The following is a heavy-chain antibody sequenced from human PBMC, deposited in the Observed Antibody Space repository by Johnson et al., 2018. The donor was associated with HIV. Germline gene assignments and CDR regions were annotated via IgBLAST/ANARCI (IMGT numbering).Heavy chain of an antibody. V-gene: IGHV3-30*02. CDR1: GFSFGDYG. J-gene: IGHJ3*02. Sequence: QVQLVESGGGLVQPGRSLRLSCTASGFSFGDYGMSWFRQAPVKGLEWVAFIRYDGSNEYYGDSVKGRFTISRDNAKNTVYLQMNSLRVEDTAVYYCAKYMTAYYNFWSCYDQAFDIWGQGTMVTVSS. CDR2: IRYDGSNE. CDR3: AKYMTAYYNFWSCYDQAFDI. D-gene: IGHD3-3*01.